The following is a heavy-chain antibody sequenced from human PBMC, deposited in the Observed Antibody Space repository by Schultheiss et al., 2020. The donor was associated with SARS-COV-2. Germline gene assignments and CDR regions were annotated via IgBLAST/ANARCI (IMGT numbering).Heavy chain of an antibody. CDR3: ARGRGMELHDY. V-gene: IGHV4-38-2*01. D-gene: IGHD1-26*01. J-gene: IGHJ4*02. CDR2: IYHSGST. CDR1: GYSISSGYY. Sequence: SQTLSLTCAVSGYSISSGYYWGWIRQPPGKGLEWIGSIYHSGSTNYNPSLKSRVTISVDTSKNQFSLKLSSVTAADTAVYYCARGRGMELHDYWGQGTLVTVSS.